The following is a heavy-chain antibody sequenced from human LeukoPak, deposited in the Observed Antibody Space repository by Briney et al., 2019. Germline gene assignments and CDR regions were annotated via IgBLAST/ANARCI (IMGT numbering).Heavy chain of an antibody. CDR1: GFTVSSNY. J-gene: IGHJ4*02. CDR3: AKDRSSSTIAVRGGY. CDR2: IYSGGST. Sequence: PGGSLRLSCAASGFTVSSNYMSWVRQAPGKGLEWVSVIYSGGSTYYADAVKGRFTISRDNSKNTLYLQMTSLRAEDTALYYCAKDRSSSTIAVRGGYWGQGTLGTVSS. D-gene: IGHD6-19*01. V-gene: IGHV3-66*01.